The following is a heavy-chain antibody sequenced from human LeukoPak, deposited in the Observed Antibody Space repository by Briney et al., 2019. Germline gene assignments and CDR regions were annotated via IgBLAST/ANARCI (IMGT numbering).Heavy chain of an antibody. V-gene: IGHV4-59*01. CDR1: VAPPSSYY. J-gene: IGHJ4*02. D-gene: IGHD2-2*01. Sequence: PSETLSLTCNVSVAPPSSYYWSWIRQAPGKGLEWIGYFYHRGETKYNPSLKSRVTISVDTSKNLFSLRLTSVTAADTAVYYCATSFTYADAWPFDFWGRGTLLTVSS. CDR2: FYHRGET. CDR3: ATSFTYADAWPFDF.